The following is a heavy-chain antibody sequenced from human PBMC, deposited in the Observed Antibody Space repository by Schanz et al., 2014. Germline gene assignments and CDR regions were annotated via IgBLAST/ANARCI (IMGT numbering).Heavy chain of an antibody. Sequence: EVQLLESGGGFVQPGGSLRLSCAASGFSFSIFAMTWVRQAPGQGLEWVAAINGSGNATYYADSVKGRFTISRDNPKKTLYLQMNSLRAEDTAVYYCARDHQWLARYYMDVWGKGTTVTVSS. V-gene: IGHV3-23*01. CDR3: ARDHQWLARYYMDV. CDR1: GFSFSIFA. D-gene: IGHD6-19*01. CDR2: INGSGNAT. J-gene: IGHJ6*03.